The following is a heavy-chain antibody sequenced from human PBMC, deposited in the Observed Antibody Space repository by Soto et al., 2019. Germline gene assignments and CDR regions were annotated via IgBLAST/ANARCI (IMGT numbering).Heavy chain of an antibody. Sequence: SETLCLTCAVSGGSISSSNWWGWVRQPPGKGLEWIGQIYHYGSTNYNPSLKSRVTISVDKSKNQFSLKLSSVTAADTAVYACARARLSRSWWFDPWGQGTLVTVSS. D-gene: IGHD3-10*01. CDR1: GGSISSSNW. CDR2: IYHYGST. V-gene: IGHV4-4*02. CDR3: ARARLSRSWWFDP. J-gene: IGHJ5*02.